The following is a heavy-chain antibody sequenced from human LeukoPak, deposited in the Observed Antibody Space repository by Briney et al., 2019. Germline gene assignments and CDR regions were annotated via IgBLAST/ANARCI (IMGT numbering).Heavy chain of an antibody. CDR3: AKEVRFLEWPNWFDP. CDR2: ISGSGGST. CDR1: GFTFSSYG. J-gene: IGHJ5*02. V-gene: IGHV3-23*01. Sequence: GGSLRLSCAASGFTFSSYGMHWVRQAPGKGLEWVSAISGSGGSTYYADSVKGRFTISRDNSKNTLYLQMNSLRAEDTAVYYCAKEVRFLEWPNWFDPWGQGTLVTVSS. D-gene: IGHD3-3*01.